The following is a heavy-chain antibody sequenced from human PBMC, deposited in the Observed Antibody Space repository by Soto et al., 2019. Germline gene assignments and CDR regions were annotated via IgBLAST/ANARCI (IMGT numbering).Heavy chain of an antibody. CDR1: RYTFISYD. CDR3: XXXXXXXXXXXXYYFDY. V-gene: IGHV1-8*01. J-gene: IGHJ4*02. Sequence: QVQLAQSGAEVKKPGASVKVSCKASRYTFISYDINWVRQATGQGLEWMGWMNPKSANTGYAQNFQGRVTMTRNTSISTAYMELSSLRSEDTAVYYCXXXXXXXXXXXXYYFDYWGQGTLVTVSS. CDR2: MNPKSANT.